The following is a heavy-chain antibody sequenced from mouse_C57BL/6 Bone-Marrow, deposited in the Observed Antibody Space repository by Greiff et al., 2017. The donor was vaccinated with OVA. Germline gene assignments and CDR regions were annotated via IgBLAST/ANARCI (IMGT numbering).Heavy chain of an antibody. CDR1: GYAFSSSW. V-gene: IGHV1-82*01. Sequence: VKLVESGPELVKPGASVKISCKASGYAFSSSWMNWVKQRPGKGLEWIGRIYPGDGDTNYNGKFKGKATLTADKSSSTAYMQLSSLTSEDSAVYFCARDYGSYWYFDVWGTGTTVTVSS. J-gene: IGHJ1*03. CDR3: ARDYGSYWYFDV. CDR2: IYPGDGDT. D-gene: IGHD1-1*01.